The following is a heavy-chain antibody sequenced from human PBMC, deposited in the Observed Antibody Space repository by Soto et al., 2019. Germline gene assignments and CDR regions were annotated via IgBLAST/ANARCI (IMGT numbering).Heavy chain of an antibody. V-gene: IGHV3-64*02. CDR2: ISSNGGST. CDR3: ARDRIPTGMDV. J-gene: IGHJ6*02. CDR1: GFTFSSYA. Sequence: PGGSLRLSCAASGFTFSSYAMHWVRQAPGKGLEYVSAISSNGGSTYYADSVKGRFTVSRDNSKNTLYLQMGSLRAEDTAVYYCARDRIPTGMDVWGQGTTVTVSS.